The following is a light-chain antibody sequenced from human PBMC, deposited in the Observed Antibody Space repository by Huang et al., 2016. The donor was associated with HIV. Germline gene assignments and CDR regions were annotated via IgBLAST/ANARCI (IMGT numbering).Light chain of an antibody. V-gene: IGKV1-8*01. J-gene: IGKJ3*01. CDR3: QQYYSHST. CDR1: QDISTF. Sequence: AIQMTQSPSSLSASPGDRITIACRASQDISTFLVWYQHKPGRPPKLLIHTASLSQSGVPSRFNATGSATDFTLTVTCLQSEDFASYYCQQYYSHSTFGPGTKV. CDR2: TAS.